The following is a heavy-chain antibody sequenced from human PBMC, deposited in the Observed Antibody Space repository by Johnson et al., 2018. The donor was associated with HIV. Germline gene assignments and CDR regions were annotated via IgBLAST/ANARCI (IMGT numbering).Heavy chain of an antibody. D-gene: IGHD6-19*01. CDR1: GFTFSSYA. J-gene: IGHJ3*02. CDR2: ISYDGSNK. V-gene: IGHV3-30*04. CDR3: AKDGMVAGSGGADAFDI. Sequence: QVLLVESGGGVVQPGRSLRLSCAASGFTFSSYAMHWVRQAPGKGLEWVAVISYDGSNKYYADSVKGRFTISRDNSKNTLYLQMNSLRAEDTAIYYCAKDGMVAGSGGADAFDIWGQGTMVTVSS.